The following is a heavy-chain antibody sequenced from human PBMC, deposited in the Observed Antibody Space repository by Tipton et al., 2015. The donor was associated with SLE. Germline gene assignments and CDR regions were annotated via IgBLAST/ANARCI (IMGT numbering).Heavy chain of an antibody. CDR3: ARGGWFDP. CDR2: IYYSGST. J-gene: IGHJ5*02. CDR1: GGSISSYY. Sequence: TLSLTCTVSGGSISSYYWSWIRQPPGKGLGWIGYIYYSGSTNYNPSLKSRITISVDTSKNQFSLKLSSVTAADTAVYYCARGGWFDPWGQGTLVTVSS. D-gene: IGHD3-16*01. V-gene: IGHV4-59*08.